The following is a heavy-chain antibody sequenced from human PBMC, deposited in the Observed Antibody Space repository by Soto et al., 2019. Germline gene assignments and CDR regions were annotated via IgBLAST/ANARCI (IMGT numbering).Heavy chain of an antibody. Sequence: EVQLLESGGGLVQPGGSLRLSCAASGFTFSSYAMNWVRQAPGKGLEWVSAISGSGGSTYYADSVKGRFTISRDNSKNTLYLQMNSLRAEDTAVYYCAKDRPASTTYQLFAFDIWGQGTMVTVSS. V-gene: IGHV3-23*01. D-gene: IGHD2-2*01. CDR2: ISGSGGST. CDR3: AKDRPASTTYQLFAFDI. CDR1: GFTFSSYA. J-gene: IGHJ3*02.